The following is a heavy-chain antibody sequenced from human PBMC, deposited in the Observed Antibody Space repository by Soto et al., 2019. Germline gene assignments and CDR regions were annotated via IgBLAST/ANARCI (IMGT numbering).Heavy chain of an antibody. Sequence: ASVKVSCKASGGTFSSYAISWVRQAPGQGLEWMGGIIPIFGTANYAQKFQGRVTMTANNSISTAYMELSSLRSEDTAVYYCARGSQRGLTPDYWGQGTLVTVSS. V-gene: IGHV1-69*06. CDR1: GGTFSSYA. CDR2: IIPIFGTA. CDR3: ARGSQRGLTPDY. J-gene: IGHJ4*02. D-gene: IGHD3-10*01.